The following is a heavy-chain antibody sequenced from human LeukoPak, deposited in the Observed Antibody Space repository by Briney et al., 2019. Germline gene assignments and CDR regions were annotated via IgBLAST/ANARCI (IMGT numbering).Heavy chain of an antibody. D-gene: IGHD1-26*01. Sequence: GASVTVSFKASGYTFTSYGISWVRQAPGQGLEWMGLISAYNGNTNYAQKLQGRATMTTDTSTSTAYMELRSLRSDDTAVYYCARDGPQWELLLRYAFDIWGQGTMVTVSS. J-gene: IGHJ3*02. CDR3: ARDGPQWELLLRYAFDI. CDR1: GYTFTSYG. CDR2: ISAYNGNT. V-gene: IGHV1-18*01.